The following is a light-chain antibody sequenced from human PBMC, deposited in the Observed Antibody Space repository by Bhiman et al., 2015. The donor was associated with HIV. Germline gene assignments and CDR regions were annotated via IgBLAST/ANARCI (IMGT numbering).Light chain of an antibody. J-gene: IGLJ1*01. Sequence: SFQLTQPPSVSVSPGQTASITCSGDELGDKYTSWYQQRPGQSPVLVIYQDSKRPSGIPERFSASNSGNTATLTISGTQAMDEADYFCQAWDSSSAFYVFGTGTKVTVL. CDR2: QDS. CDR3: QAWDSSSAFYV. V-gene: IGLV3-1*01. CDR1: ELGDKY.